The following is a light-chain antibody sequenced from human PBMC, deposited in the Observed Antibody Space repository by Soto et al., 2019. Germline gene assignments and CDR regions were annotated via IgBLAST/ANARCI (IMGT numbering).Light chain of an antibody. J-gene: IGKJ5*01. Sequence: DMQVTQAPNVHFASGGNRITITCRASQGISSHLNWYQQKPGKAPKLLIPGASTLPSGAPSRFSGSGSGTDFTLTIISLQPEDFATYYCQQSYSSPITFGQGTRLEIK. CDR1: QGISSH. V-gene: IGKV1-39*01. CDR3: QQSYSSPIT. CDR2: GAS.